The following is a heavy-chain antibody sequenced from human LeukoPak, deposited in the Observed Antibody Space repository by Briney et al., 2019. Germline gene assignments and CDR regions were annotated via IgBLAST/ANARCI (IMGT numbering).Heavy chain of an antibody. Sequence: ETLSLTCTVSGGSISSYYWSWIRQPAGKGLEWIGRIYTSGSTNYNPSLKSRVTMSVDTSKNQFSLKLSSVTAADTAVYYCARSPYSVVRGPRAGWFDPWGQGTLVTVSS. D-gene: IGHD3-10*01. V-gene: IGHV4-4*07. CDR3: ARSPYSVVRGPRAGWFDP. CDR1: GGSISSYY. J-gene: IGHJ5*02. CDR2: IYTSGST.